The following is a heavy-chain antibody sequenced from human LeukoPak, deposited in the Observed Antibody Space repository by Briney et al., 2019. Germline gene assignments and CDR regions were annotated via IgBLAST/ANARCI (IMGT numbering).Heavy chain of an antibody. CDR3: TSGWDYYGMDV. CDR2: IRSKAYGGTT. CDR1: GFTFGDYA. J-gene: IGHJ6*04. D-gene: IGHD3-10*01. V-gene: IGHV3-49*04. Sequence: GGSLRLSCTASGFTFGDYAMSWVRQAPGKGLEWVGFIRSKAYGGTTEYAASVKGRLTISRDDSKSIAYLQMNSLKTEDTAVYYCTSGWDYYGMDVWGKGTTVTVSS.